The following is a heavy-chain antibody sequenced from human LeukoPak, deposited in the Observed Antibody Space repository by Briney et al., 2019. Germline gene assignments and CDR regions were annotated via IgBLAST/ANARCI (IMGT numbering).Heavy chain of an antibody. V-gene: IGHV3-21*01. CDR3: ARVAEAAAFDF. D-gene: IGHD6-13*01. CDR1: GFTFSNS. J-gene: IGHJ4*02. CDR2: ISRSGRHI. Sequence: GGSLRLSCAASGFTFSNSMNWVRQAPGKGLEWVSSISRSGRHIYFADSVKGRFTISRDNAKNSLSLQMNSLRAEDTAAYYCARVAEAAAFDFWGQGTLVTVSS.